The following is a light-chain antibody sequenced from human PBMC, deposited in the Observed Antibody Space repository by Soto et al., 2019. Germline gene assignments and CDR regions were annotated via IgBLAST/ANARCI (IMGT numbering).Light chain of an antibody. Sequence: EIVLTQSPATLSLSPGERATLSCRASQSVSSYLAWYQQKPGQAPRLLIYDASTRATGIPARFSGSGSGTDFTLTSSSLEAEYVAVYYCQQRSDWPPLTFGGGTKVEIK. V-gene: IGKV3-11*01. CDR1: QSVSSY. J-gene: IGKJ4*01. CDR3: QQRSDWPPLT. CDR2: DAS.